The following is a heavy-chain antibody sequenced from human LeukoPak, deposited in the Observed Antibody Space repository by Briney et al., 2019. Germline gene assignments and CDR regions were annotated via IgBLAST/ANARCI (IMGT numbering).Heavy chain of an antibody. CDR2: IYYSGST. CDR3: ARGEAAAGTYDYYYYYMDV. J-gene: IGHJ6*03. V-gene: IGHV4-59*01. Sequence: PSETLSLTCTVSGGSISSYYWSWIRQPPGKGLEWIGYIYYSGSTNYNPSLKSRVTISVDTSKNRFSLKLSSVTAADTAVYYCARGEAAAGTYDYYYYYMDVWGKGTTVTVSS. CDR1: GGSISSYY. D-gene: IGHD6-13*01.